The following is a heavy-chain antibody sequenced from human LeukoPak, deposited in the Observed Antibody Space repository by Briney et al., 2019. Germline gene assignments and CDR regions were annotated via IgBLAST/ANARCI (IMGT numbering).Heavy chain of an antibody. CDR2: IIPIFGTA. CDR3: ATEGIAAAVSDAFDI. CDR1: GGTFSSYA. D-gene: IGHD6-13*01. Sequence: ASVKVSCKASGGTFSSYAISWVRQAPGQGLEWMGGIIPIFGTANYAQKFQGRVTITTDESTSTAYMELSSLRSEDTAVYYCATEGIAAAVSDAFDIWGQGTMVTVSS. J-gene: IGHJ3*02. V-gene: IGHV1-69*05.